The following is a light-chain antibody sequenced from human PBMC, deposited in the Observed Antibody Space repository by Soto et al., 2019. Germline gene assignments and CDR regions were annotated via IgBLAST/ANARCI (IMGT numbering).Light chain of an antibody. J-gene: IGLJ1*01. Sequence: QSALTQPASVSGSPGQSITISCTGTSSDVGGYNYVSWYQQHPGKAPKLMIYDVSNRPSGVSNRFSGPKSGNTASLTISGLQAEDEADYYCSSYTSSSTNYVFGTGTQLTVL. CDR2: DVS. V-gene: IGLV2-14*01. CDR3: SSYTSSSTNYV. CDR1: SSDVGGYNY.